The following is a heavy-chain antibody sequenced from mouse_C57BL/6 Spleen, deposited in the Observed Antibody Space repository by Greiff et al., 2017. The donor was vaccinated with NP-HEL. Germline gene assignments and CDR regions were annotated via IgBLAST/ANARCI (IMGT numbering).Heavy chain of an antibody. CDR2: IDPSDIYT. J-gene: IGHJ2*01. V-gene: IGHV1-50*01. D-gene: IGHD4-1*01. Sequence: QVQLQQPGAELVKPGASVKLSCKASGYTFTSYWMQWVKQRPGQGLEWIGEIDPSDIYTNYNQKFKGKATLTVDTSSSTAYMQLSSLTSEDSAVYYCARRFLGNYFDYWGQGTTLTVSS. CDR3: ARRFLGNYFDY. CDR1: GYTFTSYW.